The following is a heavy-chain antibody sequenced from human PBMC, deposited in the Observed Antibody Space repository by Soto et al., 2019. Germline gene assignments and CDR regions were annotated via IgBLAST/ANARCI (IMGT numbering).Heavy chain of an antibody. V-gene: IGHV4-34*01. CDR3: ARLAGSLSFSVEADAFDI. D-gene: IGHD6-13*01. CDR2: INHSGST. CDR1: GGSFSGYY. J-gene: IGHJ3*02. Sequence: PSETLSLTCAVYGGSFSGYYWSWIRQPPGKGLERIGEINHSGSTNYNPSLKSRVTISVDTSKNQFSLKLSSVTAADTAVYYCARLAGSLSFSVEADAFDIWGQGTMVTVSS.